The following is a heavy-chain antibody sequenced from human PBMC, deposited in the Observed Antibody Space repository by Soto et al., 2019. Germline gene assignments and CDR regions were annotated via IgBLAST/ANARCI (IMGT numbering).Heavy chain of an antibody. J-gene: IGHJ6*02. Sequence: ASVXVSCKPSGYTFTSYYMHWVSQAPGQGLEWMGIIKPSGGSTSYAQKFQGRVTMTRDTSTSTVYMELSSLRSEDTAVYYCARAKTGEDGMDVWGQGTTVTVSS. CDR3: ARAKTGEDGMDV. CDR2: IKPSGGST. V-gene: IGHV1-46*01. CDR1: GYTFTSYY. D-gene: IGHD1-1*01.